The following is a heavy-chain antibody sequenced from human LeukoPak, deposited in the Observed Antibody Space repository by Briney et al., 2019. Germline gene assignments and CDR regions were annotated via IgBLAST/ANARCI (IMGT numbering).Heavy chain of an antibody. D-gene: IGHD2-2*02. Sequence: ASVKVSCKASGYTFTSYGISWVRQAPGQGLEWMGWISAYNGNTNYAQKLQGRVTMTTDTSTSTAYMELRSLRSDDTAVYYCARSYCSSTSCYTVDCWGQGTLVTVSS. V-gene: IGHV1-18*01. J-gene: IGHJ4*02. CDR1: GYTFTSYG. CDR3: ARSYCSSTSCYTVDC. CDR2: ISAYNGNT.